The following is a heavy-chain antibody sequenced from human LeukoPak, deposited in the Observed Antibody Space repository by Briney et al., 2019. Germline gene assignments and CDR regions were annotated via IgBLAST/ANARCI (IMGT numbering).Heavy chain of an antibody. J-gene: IGHJ4*02. Sequence: GASVKVSCKVSGYTLTELSMHWVRQAPGKGLEWMGGFDPEDGETIYAQKFQGRVTMTEDTSTDTAYMELSSLRSEDTAVYYCAKDIGMVRGYYFDYWGQGTLVTVSS. V-gene: IGHV1-24*01. CDR2: FDPEDGET. D-gene: IGHD3-10*01. CDR1: GYTLTELS. CDR3: AKDIGMVRGYYFDY.